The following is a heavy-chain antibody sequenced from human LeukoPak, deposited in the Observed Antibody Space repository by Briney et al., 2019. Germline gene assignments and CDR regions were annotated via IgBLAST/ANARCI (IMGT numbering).Heavy chain of an antibody. V-gene: IGHV3-21*01. CDR3: ERDQGSHYDY. Sequence: GGSLRLSCAASGFTFSSYSMNWVRQAPGKGLECVSSISSSSYIYYADSVKGRFTISRDNAKNSLYLQMNTLRAEDTAVYYCERDQGSHYDYWGQGTLVTASS. J-gene: IGHJ4*02. CDR2: ISSSSYI. D-gene: IGHD3-10*01. CDR1: GFTFSSYS.